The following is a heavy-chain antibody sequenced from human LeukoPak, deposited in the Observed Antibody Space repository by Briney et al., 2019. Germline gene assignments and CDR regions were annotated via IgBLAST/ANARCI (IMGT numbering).Heavy chain of an antibody. CDR2: IYPGDSDT. CDR3: ARRKSSGEWLVPYFDY. Sequence: GESLKSSCKGSGYSFTSYWIGWVRQRPGKGLEGMGIIYPGDSDTRYRPSFQGQVTISADKSISTAYLQWSSLKASDTAMYYCARRKSSGEWLVPYFDYWGQGTLVTVSS. CDR1: GYSFTSYW. V-gene: IGHV5-51*01. D-gene: IGHD6-19*01. J-gene: IGHJ4*02.